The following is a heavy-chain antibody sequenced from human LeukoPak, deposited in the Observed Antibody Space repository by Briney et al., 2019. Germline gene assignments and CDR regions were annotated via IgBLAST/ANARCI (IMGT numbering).Heavy chain of an antibody. V-gene: IGHV5-51*01. CDR3: ARGLTTLDY. CDR1: GYSFSTYW. CDR2: IYPGDSDT. D-gene: IGHD4-11*01. J-gene: IGHJ4*02. Sequence: GESLKISCQASGYSFSTYWIGWVRQMPGKGLEWMGIIYPGDSDTRYSPSFQGQVTISADKSITTAYLQWSSLKASDTAMYYCARGLTTLDYWGQGTLVTVSS.